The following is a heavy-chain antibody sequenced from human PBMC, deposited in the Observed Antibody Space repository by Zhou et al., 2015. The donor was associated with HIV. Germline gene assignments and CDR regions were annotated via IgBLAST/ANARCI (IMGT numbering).Heavy chain of an antibody. CDR2: ISAHYGST. J-gene: IGHJ4*02. CDR3: ARGDAAVAGPPSYYFDY. Sequence: QVHLLQSGAEVKKPGASVKVSCKASGYTFTTYGISWVRQAPGQGLEWMGWISAHYGSTKYAQNLQTRVTMTTDTSTTTAYMELRSLTSDDTAVYYCARGDAAVAGPPSYYFDYVGPGNPGHRLL. V-gene: IGHV1-18*01. D-gene: IGHD6-19*01. CDR1: GYTFTTYG.